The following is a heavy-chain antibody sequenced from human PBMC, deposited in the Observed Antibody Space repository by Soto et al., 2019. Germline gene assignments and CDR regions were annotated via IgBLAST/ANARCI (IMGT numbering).Heavy chain of an antibody. CDR1: GYTFTSYG. Sequence: ASVKVSCKASGYTFTSYGISWVRQAPGQGLEWMGWISAYNGNTNYAQKLQGRVTMTTDTSTSTAYMELRSLRSDDTAVYYCAKDQVTIFGYYYYYGMDVWGQGTTVTVS. J-gene: IGHJ6*02. D-gene: IGHD3-3*01. V-gene: IGHV1-18*04. CDR3: AKDQVTIFGYYYYYGMDV. CDR2: ISAYNGNT.